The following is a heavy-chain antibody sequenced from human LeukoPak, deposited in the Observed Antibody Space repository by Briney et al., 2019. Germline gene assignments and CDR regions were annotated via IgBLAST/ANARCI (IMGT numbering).Heavy chain of an antibody. D-gene: IGHD5-18*01. CDR1: GYSFTSYW. Sequence: GESLKISCKGSGYSFTSYWNGWGRQMPGKGLEWMGIIYPGDSDTRYSPSFQGQVTISADKSISTAYLQGSSLKASDTAMYYCARNVDTAMYAFDIWGQGTMVTVSS. J-gene: IGHJ3*02. CDR2: IYPGDSDT. CDR3: ARNVDTAMYAFDI. V-gene: IGHV5-51*01.